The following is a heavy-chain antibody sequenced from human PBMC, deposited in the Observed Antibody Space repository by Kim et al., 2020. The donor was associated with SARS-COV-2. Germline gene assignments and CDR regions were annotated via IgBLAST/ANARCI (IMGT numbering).Heavy chain of an antibody. CDR1: GYTFTSYY. D-gene: IGHD1-1*01. Sequence: ASVKVSCKASGYTFTSYYMHWVRQAPGQGLEWMGIINPSGGSTSYAQKFQGRVTMTRDTSTSTVYMELSSLRSEDTAVYYCARDPMSAYMRSYGMDVWGQGTTVTVSS. V-gene: IGHV1-46*01. J-gene: IGHJ6*02. CDR3: ARDPMSAYMRSYGMDV. CDR2: INPSGGST.